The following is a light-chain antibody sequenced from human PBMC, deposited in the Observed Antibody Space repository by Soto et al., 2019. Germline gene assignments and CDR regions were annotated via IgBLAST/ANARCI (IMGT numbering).Light chain of an antibody. CDR3: CSYAPSYTLV. CDR2: DVS. Sequence: QSALTQPRSVSGSPGQSVTISCTGTSSNVGGYNYVSWYQQNPGKAPKLMIYDVSKRPSGVPDRFSGSKSGNAASLTISGLQAEDEADYYCCSYAPSYTLVFGGGTQLTVL. CDR1: SSNVGGYNY. V-gene: IGLV2-11*01. J-gene: IGLJ2*01.